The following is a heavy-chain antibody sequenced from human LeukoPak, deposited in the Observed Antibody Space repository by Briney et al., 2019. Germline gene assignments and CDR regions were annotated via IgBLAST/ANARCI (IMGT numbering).Heavy chain of an antibody. CDR3: ARGYDSSGQHYYYGMDV. D-gene: IGHD3-22*01. CDR2: INTNTGNP. Sequence: ASVKVSCKASGYTFTSYAMNWVRQAPGQGLEWMGWINTNTGNPTYAQGFTGRFVFSLDTSVSTAYLQISSLKAEDTAVYYCARGYDSSGQHYYYGMDVWGQGTTVTVSS. CDR1: GYTFTSYA. V-gene: IGHV7-4-1*02. J-gene: IGHJ6*02.